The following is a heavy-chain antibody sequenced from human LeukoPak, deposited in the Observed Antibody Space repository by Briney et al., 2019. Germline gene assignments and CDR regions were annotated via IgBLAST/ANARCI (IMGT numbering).Heavy chain of an antibody. V-gene: IGHV3-48*01. CDR2: ISCSSSNK. J-gene: IGHJ3*02. CDR3: ARGGVSGYYELDAFDI. CDR1: GFTFSSYS. D-gene: IGHD3-22*01. Sequence: GGSLRLSCAASGFTFSSYSMNWVRQAPGKGLEWVSYISCSSSNKYYADSVKGRFTISRGNAKNSLYLQMNSRRAEDTAVYYCARGGVSGYYELDAFDIWGQGKRVTVSS.